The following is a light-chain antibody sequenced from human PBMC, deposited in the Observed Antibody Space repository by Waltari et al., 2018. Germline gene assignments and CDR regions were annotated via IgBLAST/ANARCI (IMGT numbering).Light chain of an antibody. CDR2: AVS. Sequence: QSALTQPASVSGSPGQSITISCTGTSSDVGNYKRVSWYQQHPGKAHRLLIYAVSKLPSGVSDRFSGSKSGDMASLTISGLQPEDEAEYFCSSYAGSSKGVFGGGTKVTVL. J-gene: IGLJ2*01. CDR3: SSYAGSSKGV. V-gene: IGLV2-23*02. CDR1: SSDVGNYKR.